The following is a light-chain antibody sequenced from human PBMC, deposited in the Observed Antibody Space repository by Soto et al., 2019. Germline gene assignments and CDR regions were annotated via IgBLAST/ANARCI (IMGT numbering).Light chain of an antibody. CDR1: QSISSW. Sequence: DIPMTQSPSTLSASVGDRVTITCRASQSISSWLAWYQQKPGKAPKLLIYKASSVESGVPSRFSGSRSRTEFSLTISSLQPDDFATDYGQRYRSYSRTFGQGAKVEIK. J-gene: IGKJ1*01. CDR3: QRYRSYSRT. V-gene: IGKV1-5*03. CDR2: KAS.